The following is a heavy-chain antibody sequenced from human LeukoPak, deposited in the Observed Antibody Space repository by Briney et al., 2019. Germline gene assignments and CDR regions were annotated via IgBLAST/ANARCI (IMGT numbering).Heavy chain of an antibody. V-gene: IGHV3-7*03. CDR1: GFTFSSYW. D-gene: IGHD3-10*01. CDR3: AKDVYGSGNHPLVDY. Sequence: GGSLRLSCAASGFTFSSYWMSWVRQAPGKGLEWVANIKQDGSEKYYVDSVKGRFTISRDNAKNSLYLQMNSLRAEDTAVYYCAKDVYGSGNHPLVDYWGQGTLVTVSS. J-gene: IGHJ4*02. CDR2: IKQDGSEK.